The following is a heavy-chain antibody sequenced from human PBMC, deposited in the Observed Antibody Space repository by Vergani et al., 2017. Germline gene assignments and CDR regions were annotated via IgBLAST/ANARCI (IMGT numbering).Heavy chain of an antibody. D-gene: IGHD3-10*01. J-gene: IGHJ6*02. V-gene: IGHV4-39*01. Sequence: QLQLQESGPGLVKPSETLSLTCAVSGVSIKSSSYYWGWIRQSPGKGLEWIGSIYDNGNTYYNPSLKSRVAISVDTSKNQVSLNLVSVTAADTAVYYCARNRAVGLAGRMHYYYAIDVWGQGTTVTVSS. CDR1: GVSIKSSSYY. CDR2: IYDNGNT. CDR3: ARNRAVGLAGRMHYYYAIDV.